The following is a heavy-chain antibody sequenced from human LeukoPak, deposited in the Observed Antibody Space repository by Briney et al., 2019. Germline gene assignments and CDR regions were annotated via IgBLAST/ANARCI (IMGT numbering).Heavy chain of an antibody. CDR2: INHSGST. Sequence: PSETLSLTCAVYGGSFSGYYWSWIRQPPGKGLEWIGEINHSGSTNYNPSLKSRVTISVDTSKNQFSLKLSSVTAADTAVYYCARGGYYDFWSGYYPRDFDYWGQGTLVTVSS. D-gene: IGHD3-3*01. CDR3: ARGGYYDFWSGYYPRDFDY. V-gene: IGHV4-34*01. CDR1: GGSFSGYY. J-gene: IGHJ4*02.